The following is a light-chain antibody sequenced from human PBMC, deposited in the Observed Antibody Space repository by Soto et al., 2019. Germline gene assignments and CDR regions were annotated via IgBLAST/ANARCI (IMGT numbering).Light chain of an antibody. CDR3: SSYTSSSTLV. V-gene: IGLV2-14*01. Sequence: QSVLTQPASVSGSTAQSTTISCTGTSSDVGGYNYVSWYQQHPGKAPKLMIYEVSNRPSGVSNRFSGSKSGNTASLTISGLQAEDEADYYCSSYTSSSTLVFGTGTKVTVL. CDR1: SSDVGGYNY. CDR2: EVS. J-gene: IGLJ1*01.